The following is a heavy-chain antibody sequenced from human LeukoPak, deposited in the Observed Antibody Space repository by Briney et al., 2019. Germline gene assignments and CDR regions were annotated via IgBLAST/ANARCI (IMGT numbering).Heavy chain of an antibody. J-gene: IGHJ5*02. D-gene: IGHD3-10*01. CDR3: ARAPGSELPRFDP. CDR2: VYYTGYS. CDR1: GGLISSSGNFY. Sequence: SEILSLTCSVSGGLISSSGNFYWGWIRQVPGKGLEWIGSVYYTGYSYDNPSLKSRVTVSVDTSKNQFSLKLSSVTAADTAVYYCARAPGSELPRFDPWGQGTLVTVSS. V-gene: IGHV4-39*07.